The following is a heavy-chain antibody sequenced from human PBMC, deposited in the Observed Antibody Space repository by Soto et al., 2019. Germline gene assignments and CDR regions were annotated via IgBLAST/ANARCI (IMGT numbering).Heavy chain of an antibody. Sequence: WTWIRQSPGGGLEWLAEVHHTGTSYYNPSLKSRLAVSVDTSRNQFSPNLTSLTAADTATYYCARRKDSSRYFYGMDVWGQGTTVVVSS. CDR3: ARRKDSSRYFYGMDV. CDR2: VHHTGTS. V-gene: IGHV4-34*01. D-gene: IGHD6-13*01. J-gene: IGHJ6*02.